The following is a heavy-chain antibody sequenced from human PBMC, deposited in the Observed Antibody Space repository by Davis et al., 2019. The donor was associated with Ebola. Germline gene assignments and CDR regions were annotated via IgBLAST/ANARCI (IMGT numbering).Heavy chain of an antibody. CDR3: ARVMGYDFWSGYYPPVSGGMDV. D-gene: IGHD3-3*01. V-gene: IGHV4-59*12. Sequence: MPSETLSLTCTVSGGSISSYYWSWIRQPPGKGLEWIGYIYYSGSTNYHPSLKSRVTISVDTSKNQFSLKLSSVTAADTAVYYCARVMGYDFWSGYYPPVSGGMDVWGQGTTVTVSS. CDR2: IYYSGST. J-gene: IGHJ6*02. CDR1: GGSISSYY.